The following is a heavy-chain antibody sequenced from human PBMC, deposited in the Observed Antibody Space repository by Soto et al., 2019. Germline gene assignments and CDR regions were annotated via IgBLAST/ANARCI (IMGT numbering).Heavy chain of an antibody. CDR1: GFTFSNYA. D-gene: IGHD3-9*01. V-gene: IGHV3-33*01. J-gene: IGHJ4*02. CDR2: IWYDGTNQ. CDR3: ASVQGAGSFYDIAS. Sequence: QVQLVESGGGVVQPGRSLRLSCAASGFTFSNYAMYWVRQAPGKGLEWVSAIWYDGTNQYYTDSVKGRFTISRDNSKNTLYLPMNSLRAEETGFYYCASVQGAGSFYDIASWGQGTLVTVSS.